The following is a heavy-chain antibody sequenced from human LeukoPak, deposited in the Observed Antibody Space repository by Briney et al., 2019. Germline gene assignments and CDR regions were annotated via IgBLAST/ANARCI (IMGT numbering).Heavy chain of an antibody. Sequence: GGSLRLSCVASGFTFSRYWMHWVRQAPGKGLVWVSRINSDGSSTSYADSVKGRFSISRDNAKNTVFLQMNSLRAEDTAVYYCATLEYYDNSNDVFDIWGQGTMVTVSS. CDR3: ATLEYYDNSNDVFDI. D-gene: IGHD3-16*01. CDR2: INSDGSST. J-gene: IGHJ3*02. CDR1: GFTFSRYW. V-gene: IGHV3-74*01.